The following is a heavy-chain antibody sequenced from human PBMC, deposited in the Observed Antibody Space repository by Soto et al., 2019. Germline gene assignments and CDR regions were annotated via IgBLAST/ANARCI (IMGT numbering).Heavy chain of an antibody. J-gene: IGHJ4*02. V-gene: IGHV4-59*01. CDR2: IYYSGST. D-gene: IGHD6-19*01. CDR1: GGSISSYY. Sequence: SETLSLTCTVSGGSISSYYWSCIRQPPGKGLEWIGYIYYSGSTNYNPSLKSRVTISVDTSKNQFSLKLSSVTAADTAVYYCARERRYSSGWPYFDYWGQGTLVTVSS. CDR3: ARERRYSSGWPYFDY.